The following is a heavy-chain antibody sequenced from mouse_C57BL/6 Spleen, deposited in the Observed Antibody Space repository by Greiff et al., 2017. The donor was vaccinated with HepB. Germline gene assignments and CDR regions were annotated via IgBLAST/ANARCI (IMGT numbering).Heavy chain of an antibody. J-gene: IGHJ1*03. V-gene: IGHV5-4*01. CDR3: ARGDVYFDV. Sequence: EVQLQESGGGLVKPGGSLKLSCAASGFTFSSYAMSWVRQTPEKRLEWVATISDGGSYTYYPDNVKGRFTISRDNAKNNLYLQMSHLKSEDTAMYYCARGDVYFDVWGTGTTVTVSS. CDR2: ISDGGSYT. CDR1: GFTFSSYA. D-gene: IGHD3-3*01.